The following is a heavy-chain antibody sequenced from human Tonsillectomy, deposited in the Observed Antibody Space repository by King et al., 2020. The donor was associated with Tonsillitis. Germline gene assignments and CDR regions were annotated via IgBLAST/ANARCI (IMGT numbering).Heavy chain of an antibody. V-gene: IGHV3-30*18. Sequence: HVQLVESGGGVVQPGRSLRLSCAASGFTFSSYGMHWVRQAPGKGLEWVTVISYDGSYKYYADSVKGRFTISRDNSKNTLYLQMNSLRAEDTAMYYCAKDLGSDGMDVWGQGTTVTVSS. CDR2: ISYDGSYK. CDR3: AKDLGSDGMDV. D-gene: IGHD3-16*01. CDR1: GFTFSSYG. J-gene: IGHJ6*02.